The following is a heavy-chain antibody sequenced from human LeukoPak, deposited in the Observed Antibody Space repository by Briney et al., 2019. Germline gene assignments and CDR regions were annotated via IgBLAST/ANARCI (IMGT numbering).Heavy chain of an antibody. V-gene: IGHV4-61*01. D-gene: IGHD1-14*01. J-gene: IGHJ5*02. Sequence: SQTLSLTCTVSGGSISSGSYYWSWIRQPPGKGLEWIGYIYYSGSTNYNPSLKSRVTISVDTSKNQFSLKLSSVTAADTAVYYCASRRSTGPGYNEGFDPWGQGTLVTVSS. CDR2: IYYSGST. CDR1: GGSISSGSYY. CDR3: ASRRSTGPGYNEGFDP.